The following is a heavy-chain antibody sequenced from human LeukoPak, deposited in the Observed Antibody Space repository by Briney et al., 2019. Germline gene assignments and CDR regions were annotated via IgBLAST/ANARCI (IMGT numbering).Heavy chain of an antibody. D-gene: IGHD3-3*01. V-gene: IGHV3-23*01. J-gene: IGHJ6*03. Sequence: GGSLRLSCAASGFTFSSYAMSWVRPAPGKGLEWVSAISGSGGSTYYADSVKGRFTISRDNSKNTLYLQMNSLRAEDTAVYYCASPDPTYYDFWSGYLLIGGYYMDVWGKGTTVTVSS. CDR1: GFTFSSYA. CDR3: ASPDPTYYDFWSGYLLIGGYYMDV. CDR2: ISGSGGST.